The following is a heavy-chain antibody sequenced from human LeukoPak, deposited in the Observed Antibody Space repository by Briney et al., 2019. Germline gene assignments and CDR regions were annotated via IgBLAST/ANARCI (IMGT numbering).Heavy chain of an antibody. J-gene: IGHJ4*02. CDR2: ISSDGSSK. D-gene: IGHD3-22*01. V-gene: IGHV3-30*03. Sequence: GGSLRLSCAASGFTFSSNAMHWVRQAPGKGLEWVASISSDGSSKYYADSVKGRFTISRDNSKNTLYLQMNSLRTEDMAVYYCATEDSSDYYSFDYWGQGTLVTVSS. CDR3: ATEDSSDYYSFDY. CDR1: GFTFSSNA.